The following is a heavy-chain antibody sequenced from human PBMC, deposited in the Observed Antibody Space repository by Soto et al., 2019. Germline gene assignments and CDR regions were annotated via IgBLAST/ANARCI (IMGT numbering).Heavy chain of an antibody. Sequence: LSLTCTVSGGSISSGGYYWSWIRQHPGKGLEWIGYIYYSGSTYYNPSLKSRVTISVDTSKNQFSLKLSSVTVADTAVYYCARGSGMIVVVNPAGYFDYWGQGTLVTVSS. V-gene: IGHV4-31*03. D-gene: IGHD3-22*01. J-gene: IGHJ4*02. CDR3: ARGSGMIVVVNPAGYFDY. CDR1: GGSISSGGYY. CDR2: IYYSGST.